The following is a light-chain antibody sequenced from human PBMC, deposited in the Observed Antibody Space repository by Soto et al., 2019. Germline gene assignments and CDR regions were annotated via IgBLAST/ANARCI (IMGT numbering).Light chain of an antibody. V-gene: IGKV3-11*01. CDR2: EAL. CDR3: QQCNNWPLT. J-gene: IGKJ4*02. CDR1: RSISNY. Sequence: GCTLSTDTLSFSPVERATLSCSARRSISNYLAWYQQKPGQAPRLLIYEALNRATGIPARFSGSGSGTDFTLTISSLEPEDFAVYYCQQCNNWPLTFGGGTKVAIK.